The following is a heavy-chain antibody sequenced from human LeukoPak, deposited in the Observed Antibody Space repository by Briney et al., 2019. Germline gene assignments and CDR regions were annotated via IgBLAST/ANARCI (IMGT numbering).Heavy chain of an antibody. CDR2: VTGPADTT. V-gene: IGHV3-23*01. CDR3: AKGAAIDH. Sequence: GGSLRLSCAASGFTFNNYAMNWVRQAPGKGLEWVAAVTGPADTTYYADPVKGRFTISRDSFKDTLYLQMNRLGAEDTALYYCAKGAAIDHWGQGTLVTVSS. CDR1: GFTFNNYA. J-gene: IGHJ4*02. D-gene: IGHD5-24*01.